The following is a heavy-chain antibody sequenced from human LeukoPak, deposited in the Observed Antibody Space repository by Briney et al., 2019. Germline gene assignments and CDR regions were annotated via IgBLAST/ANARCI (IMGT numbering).Heavy chain of an antibody. J-gene: IGHJ4*02. CDR2: ISYDGSSE. D-gene: IGHD4-11*01. V-gene: IGHV3-30-3*01. CDR1: GFTFSSYA. CDR3: ARGTSYSNSRAAY. Sequence: GGSLRLSCAASGFTFSSYAMHWVRQAPGKGLEWVAVISYDGSSEFYADSVKGRFTISRDNSKNTLYLQMNSLRPEDTAVYYCARGTSYSNSRAAYWGQGTLVTVSS.